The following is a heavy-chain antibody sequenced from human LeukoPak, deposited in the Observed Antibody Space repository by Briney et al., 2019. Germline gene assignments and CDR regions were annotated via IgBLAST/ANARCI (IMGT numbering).Heavy chain of an antibody. Sequence: PSETLSLTCAVYGGSFSGYYWSWIRQPPGKGLEWIGEINHSGSTNYNPSLKGRVTISVDTSKNQFSLKLSSVTAADTAVYYCARMLYSSFFYYYYMDVWGKGTTVTVSS. D-gene: IGHD6-19*01. J-gene: IGHJ6*03. CDR3: ARMLYSSFFYYYYMDV. CDR2: INHSGST. V-gene: IGHV4-34*01. CDR1: GGSFSGYY.